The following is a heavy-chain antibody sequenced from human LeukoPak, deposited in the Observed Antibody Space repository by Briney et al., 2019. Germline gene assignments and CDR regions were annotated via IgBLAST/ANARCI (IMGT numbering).Heavy chain of an antibody. CDR2: FDPEDGET. V-gene: IGHV1-24*01. CDR3: AAGQWLGRKTYYFDY. CDR1: GYTLTELS. Sequence: ASVTVSCKVSGYTLTELSMHWVRQAPGKGLEWMGGFDPEDGETIYAQKFQGRVTMTEDTSTDTAYMELSSLRSEDTAVYYCAAGQWLGRKTYYFDYWGQGTLVTVSS. D-gene: IGHD6-19*01. J-gene: IGHJ4*02.